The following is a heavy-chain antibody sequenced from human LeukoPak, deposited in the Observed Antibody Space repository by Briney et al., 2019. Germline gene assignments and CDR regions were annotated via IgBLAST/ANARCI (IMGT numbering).Heavy chain of an antibody. CDR2: IYTSGST. CDR3: ARHRPGWFDP. Sequence: PSETLSLTCTVSGGSISSYYWSWIRQPPGKGLEWIGHIYTSGSTNYTPPLTGRVTIPVETSKNQLPLKLSSVPAADTAVYYCARHRPGWFDPWGQGTLVTVSS. J-gene: IGHJ5*02. CDR1: GGSISSYY. V-gene: IGHV4-4*09.